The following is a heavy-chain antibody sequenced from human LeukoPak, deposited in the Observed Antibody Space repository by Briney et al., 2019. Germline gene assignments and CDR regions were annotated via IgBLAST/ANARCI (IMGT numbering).Heavy chain of an antibody. CDR2: ISGSGGST. D-gene: IGHD2-15*01. Sequence: GGSPRLSCAASGFTFSSYWMSWVRQAPGKGLEWVSAISGSGGSTYYADSVKGRFTISRDNSKNTLYLQMNSLRAEDTAVYYCAKAGRIVVVVAATHWGQGTLVTVSS. V-gene: IGHV3-23*01. CDR3: AKAGRIVVVVAATH. CDR1: GFTFSSYW. J-gene: IGHJ4*02.